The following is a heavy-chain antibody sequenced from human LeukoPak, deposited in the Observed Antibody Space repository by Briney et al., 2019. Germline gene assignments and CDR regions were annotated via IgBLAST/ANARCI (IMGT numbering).Heavy chain of an antibody. V-gene: IGHV3-66*01. Sequence: GGSLRLSCAASGLTVRSNHMNWVRQAPGKGLEWVSIIHSGGNTYYADSVKGRFTISRDNAKNSLYLQMNSLRAEDTAVYYCARDAPPEYYYDSSGQDYWGQGTLVTVSS. CDR3: ARDAPPEYYYDSSGQDY. J-gene: IGHJ4*02. CDR2: IHSGGNT. CDR1: GLTVRSNH. D-gene: IGHD3-22*01.